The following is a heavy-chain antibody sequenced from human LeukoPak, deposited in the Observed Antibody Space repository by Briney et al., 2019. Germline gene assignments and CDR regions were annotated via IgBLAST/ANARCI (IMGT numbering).Heavy chain of an antibody. CDR1: GFTFNNYG. J-gene: IGHJ4*02. CDR2: ISSDGYSQ. Sequence: GGSLRLSCAASGFTFNNYGMHWVRQAPGKGLEWVALISSDGYSQVYTDSVKGRFNISRDNSRNTLYLQMTRLRPRDTAVYYCARDLGSALDDWGQGTLVTVSS. CDR3: ARDLGSALDD. V-gene: IGHV3-30*03. D-gene: IGHD6-19*01.